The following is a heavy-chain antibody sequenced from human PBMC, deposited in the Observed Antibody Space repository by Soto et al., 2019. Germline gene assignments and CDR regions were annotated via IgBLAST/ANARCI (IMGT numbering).Heavy chain of an antibody. CDR2: ISYDGSNK. CDR1: GFTFSSYA. V-gene: IGHV3-30-3*01. CDR3: ASLLPYYDSSGYYPDAFDI. J-gene: IGHJ3*02. Sequence: QVQLVESGGGVVQPGRSLRLSCAASGFTFSSYAMHWVRQAPGKGLEWVAVISYDGSNKYYADSVKGRFTISRDNSKNTLYLQMNSLRAEDTAVYYCASLLPYYDSSGYYPDAFDIWGQGTMVTVSS. D-gene: IGHD3-22*01.